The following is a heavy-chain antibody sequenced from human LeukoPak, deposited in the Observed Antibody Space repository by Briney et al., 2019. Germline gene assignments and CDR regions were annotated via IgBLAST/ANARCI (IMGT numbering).Heavy chain of an antibody. CDR3: ARTIAGATLGSFFFDY. CDR2: INHSGST. V-gene: IGHV4-34*01. D-gene: IGHD1-26*01. CDR1: GGSFSGYY. Sequence: PSETLSLTCAVYGGSFSGYYWSWIRQPPGKGLEWLGEINHSGSTNYNPSLKSRVTISVDTSKNQFSLKLSSVTAADTAVYYCARTIAGATLGSFFFDYWGQGTLVTVSS. J-gene: IGHJ4*02.